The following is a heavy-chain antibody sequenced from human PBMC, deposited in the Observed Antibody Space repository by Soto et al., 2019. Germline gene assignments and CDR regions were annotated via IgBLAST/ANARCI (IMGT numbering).Heavy chain of an antibody. CDR2: INAGNGNT. CDR1: GYTFTSYA. Sequence: GASVKVSCKASGYTFTSYAMHWLRQAPGQRLGWMGWINAGNGNTKYSQKFQGRVTITRDTSASTAYMELSSLRSEDAAVYYCARGPNPYYFDYWGQGTLVTVSS. CDR3: ARGPNPYYFDY. J-gene: IGHJ4*02. V-gene: IGHV1-3*01.